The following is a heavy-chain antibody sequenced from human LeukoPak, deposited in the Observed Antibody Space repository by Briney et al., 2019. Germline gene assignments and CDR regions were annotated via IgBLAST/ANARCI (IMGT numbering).Heavy chain of an antibody. CDR3: AKDSGYSYGQLYYSYGMDV. V-gene: IGHV3-23*01. CDR2: ISGGGGST. CDR1: GFTFSSYA. J-gene: IGHJ6*02. Sequence: GGSLRLSCAASGFTFSSYAMSWVRQAPGKGLEWVSAISGGGGSTYYADSVKGRFTISRDNSKNTLYLQMNSLRAEDTAVYYCAKDSGYSYGQLYYSYGMDVWGQGTTVTVSS. D-gene: IGHD5-18*01.